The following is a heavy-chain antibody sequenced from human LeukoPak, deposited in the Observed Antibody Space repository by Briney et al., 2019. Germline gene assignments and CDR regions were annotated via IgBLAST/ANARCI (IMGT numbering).Heavy chain of an antibody. CDR3: ARESGAFSPFGF. V-gene: IGHV4-4*02. Sequence: SETLSLTCAVSGGSILSTNWWSWVRQPPGKGLEWIGEVHLSGASNYNPSLKSRVRMSIDKSRNHLSLELTSMTAADTAIYYCARESGAFSPFGFWGQGTLVTVSS. D-gene: IGHD1-26*01. CDR1: GGSILSTNW. J-gene: IGHJ4*02. CDR2: VHLSGAS.